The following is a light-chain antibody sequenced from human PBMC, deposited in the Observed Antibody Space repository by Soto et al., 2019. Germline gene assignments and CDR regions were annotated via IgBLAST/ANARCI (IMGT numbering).Light chain of an antibody. CDR3: VQYNTFFRS. Sequence: DIQMTQSPSTLSASVGDRVTITCRASQSISSWLAWYQQKTGKAPKLLIYKASSLESGVSSRFSGTVSGTEFTFTFISLHPDDFSTYYCVQYNTFFRSFGQGTKVEIE. CDR1: QSISSW. CDR2: KAS. V-gene: IGKV1-5*03. J-gene: IGKJ1*01.